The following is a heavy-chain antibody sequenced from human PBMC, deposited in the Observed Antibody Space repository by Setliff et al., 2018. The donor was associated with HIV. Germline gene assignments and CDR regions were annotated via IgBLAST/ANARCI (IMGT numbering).Heavy chain of an antibody. D-gene: IGHD7-27*01. CDR1: GFTFSSYW. CDR2: IKQDGSEK. J-gene: IGHJ4*02. CDR3: ARDISGFYFWGSDY. Sequence: SLKISCAASGFTFSSYWMSWVRQAPGKGLEWVANIKQDGSEKYYVDSVKGRFTISRDNAKNSLYLQMNSLRAEDTAVYYCARDISGFYFWGSDYWGLGTQVTVSS. V-gene: IGHV3-7*01.